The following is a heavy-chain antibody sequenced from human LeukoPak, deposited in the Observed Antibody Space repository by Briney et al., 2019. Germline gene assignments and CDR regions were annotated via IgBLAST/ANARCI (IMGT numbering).Heavy chain of an antibody. Sequence: GGSLRLSCAASGFTFSSYSMNWVRQAPGKGLEWVSSISSSSSYIYYADSVKGRFTISRDNAKNSLYLQMNSLRAEDTAVYYCARDISSAWYRPSQHAMDVWGQGTTVTVSS. CDR3: ARDISSAWYRPSQHAMDV. D-gene: IGHD6-19*01. CDR2: ISSSSSYI. J-gene: IGHJ6*02. CDR1: GFTFSSYS. V-gene: IGHV3-21*01.